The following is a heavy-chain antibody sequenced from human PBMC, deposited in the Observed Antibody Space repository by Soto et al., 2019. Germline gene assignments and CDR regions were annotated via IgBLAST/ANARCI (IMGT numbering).Heavy chain of an antibody. D-gene: IGHD2-2*02. CDR1: GYTFTSYG. CDR3: ARDYRGIVVVPAAILDWFAP. J-gene: IGHJ5*02. CDR2: ISAYNGNT. V-gene: IGHV1-18*04. Sequence: GASVKVSCKASGYTFTSYGISWVRQAPGQGLEWMGWISAYNGNTNYAQKLQGRVTMTTDTSTSTAYMELRSLRSDDTAVYYCARDYRGIVVVPAAILDWFAPWGQGTLVTV.